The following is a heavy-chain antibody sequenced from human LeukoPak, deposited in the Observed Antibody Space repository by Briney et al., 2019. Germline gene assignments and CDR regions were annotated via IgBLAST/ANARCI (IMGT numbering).Heavy chain of an antibody. V-gene: IGHV3-21*04. J-gene: IGHJ5*02. CDR2: MNSRSSYI. CDR3: AKDRTGTTGRDWVDP. CDR1: GFTFGDYA. Sequence: TGGSLRLSCAASGFTFGDYAISWVRQAPGKGLEWVSSMNSRSSYIYCADSVKGRFTISRDNAKNSLYLQMNSLRAEDTAVYYCAKDRTGTTGRDWVDPWGQGTLVTVSS. D-gene: IGHD1-1*01.